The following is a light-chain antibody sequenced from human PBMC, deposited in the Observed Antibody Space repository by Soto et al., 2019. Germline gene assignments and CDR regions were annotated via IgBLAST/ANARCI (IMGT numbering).Light chain of an antibody. CDR1: HNDIGTYDY. V-gene: IGLV2-14*03. J-gene: IGLJ2*01. CDR2: GVT. Sequence: QSALTQPTSVSGSPGQSITISCTGNHNDIGTYDYVSWYQQHPGRAPRLLIHGVTTRPSGISGRFSASKSGNTASLTISGLQAEDEADYYCASYTSSSTSVIFGRGTKLTVL. CDR3: ASYTSSSTSVI.